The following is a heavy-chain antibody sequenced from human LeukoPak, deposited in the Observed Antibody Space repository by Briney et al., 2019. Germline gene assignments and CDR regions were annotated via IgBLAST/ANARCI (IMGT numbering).Heavy chain of an antibody. J-gene: IGHJ4*02. CDR1: GGSVSSGSYY. Sequence: PSETLSLTCTVSGGSVSSGSYYWSWIRQPPGKGLEWIGYIYYSGSTNYNPSLKSRVTISVDTSKNQFSLKLSSVTAADTAVYYCARTKGHVWFRELSTLDGWGQGTLVTVSS. CDR2: IYYSGST. D-gene: IGHD3-10*01. V-gene: IGHV4-61*01. CDR3: ARTKGHVWFRELSTLDG.